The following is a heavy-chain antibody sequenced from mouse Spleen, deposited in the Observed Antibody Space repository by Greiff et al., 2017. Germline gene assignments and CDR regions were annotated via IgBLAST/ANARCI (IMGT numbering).Heavy chain of an antibody. V-gene: IGHV1-53*01. J-gene: IGHJ4*01. CDR3: ARWRLIYYDYDDYAMDY. CDR1: GYTFTSYW. D-gene: IGHD2-4*01. Sequence: QVQLKQPGTELVKPGASVKLSCKASGYTFTSYWMHWVKQRPGQGLEWIGHINPSNGGTNYNEKFKSKATLTVDKSSSTAYMQLSSLTSEDSAVYYCARWRLIYYDYDDYAMDYWGQGTSGTGSS. CDR2: INPSNGGT.